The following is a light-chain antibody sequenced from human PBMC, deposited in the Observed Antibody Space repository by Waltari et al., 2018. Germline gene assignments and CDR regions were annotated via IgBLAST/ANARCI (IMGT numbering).Light chain of an antibody. CDR3: NSRDSGDDHRV. Sequence: SSVLTQAPAVPVALGQTVRLPSQGATPRAYYASWYPQQPGQAPVLVIYGKDNRPSGIPDRFSGSTSGNTASLTITGAQAEDEADYYCNSRDSGDDHRVFGGGTKLTVL. CDR1: TPRAYY. CDR2: GKD. V-gene: IGLV3-19*01. J-gene: IGLJ3*02.